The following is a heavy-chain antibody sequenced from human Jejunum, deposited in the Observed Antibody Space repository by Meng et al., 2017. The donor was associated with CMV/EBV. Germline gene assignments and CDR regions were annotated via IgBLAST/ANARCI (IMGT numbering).Heavy chain of an antibody. CDR2: IRYDGSTK. CDR1: FSNYG. V-gene: IGHV3-30*02. Sequence: FSNYGMHWVRLAPGKGLEWVAFIRYDGSTKVYADSVKGRFTISRDNSKNTLAMQMNSLRVEDTAVYYCAKDDCDITSCWQFYGLDVWGQGTTVTVSS. CDR3: AKDDCDITSCWQFYGLDV. J-gene: IGHJ6*02. D-gene: IGHD2-2*01.